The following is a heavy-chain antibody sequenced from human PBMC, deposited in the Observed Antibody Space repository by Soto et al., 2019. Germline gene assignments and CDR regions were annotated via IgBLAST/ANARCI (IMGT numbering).Heavy chain of an antibody. CDR2: IFHSGIT. Sequence: SETLSLTCTISGGSFNNDYWTWIRQSPGKGLEWIGYIFHSGITDYNPSVKSRVTISIDKSKNLFSLKLTSVTAADTAVYYCARDRYFYDSAGYYRTLDSWGQG. V-gene: IGHV4-59*01. D-gene: IGHD3-22*01. CDR3: ARDRYFYDSAGYYRTLDS. J-gene: IGHJ5*01. CDR1: GGSFNNDY.